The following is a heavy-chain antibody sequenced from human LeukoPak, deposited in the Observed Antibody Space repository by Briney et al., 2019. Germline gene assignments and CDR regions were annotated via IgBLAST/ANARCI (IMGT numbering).Heavy chain of an antibody. D-gene: IGHD3-9*01. CDR2: ISVLADRT. V-gene: IGHV3-23*01. CDR1: GFTFSNYA. Sequence: PGGSLRLSCAASGFTFSNYAMSWVRQAPGEGLEWVSGISVLADRTHYADSVKGRFTVSRDNSKNTLYLQMNSLRAEDTAVYYCARDPLTLYDYYMDVWGKGTTVTVSS. J-gene: IGHJ6*03. CDR3: ARDPLTLYDYYMDV.